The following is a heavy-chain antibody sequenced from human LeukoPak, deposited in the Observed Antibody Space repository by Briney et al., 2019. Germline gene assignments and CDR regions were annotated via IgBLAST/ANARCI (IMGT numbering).Heavy chain of an antibody. V-gene: IGHV1-3*01. CDR2: LNAGSDNT. J-gene: IGHJ3*02. Sequence: ASVKVSCKASGFTFTSYAMHWVRQAPGQRLEWMGWLNAGSDNTKYSQKFQDRVTFTWDTPVSTAYMELSSLRSEDTAVYYCAREGEDFYDDSGYYYDAFAMWGQGTMVTVSS. CDR1: GFTFTSYA. CDR3: AREGEDFYDDSGYYYDAFAM. D-gene: IGHD3-22*01.